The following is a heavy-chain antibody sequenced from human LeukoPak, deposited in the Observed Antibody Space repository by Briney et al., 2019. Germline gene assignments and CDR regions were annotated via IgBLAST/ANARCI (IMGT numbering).Heavy chain of an antibody. CDR2: ISSSSSTT. CDR1: GFTFSSYI. V-gene: IGHV3-48*01. Sequence: GGSLRLSCAASGFTFSSYIMNWVRQAPGKGLEWVSYISSSSSTTYYADSVKGRFTISRDNAKNSLYLQMNSLRAEDTAVYYCATAPGYYYDSSGPDYWGQGTLVTVSS. D-gene: IGHD3-22*01. CDR3: ATAPGYYYDSSGPDY. J-gene: IGHJ4*02.